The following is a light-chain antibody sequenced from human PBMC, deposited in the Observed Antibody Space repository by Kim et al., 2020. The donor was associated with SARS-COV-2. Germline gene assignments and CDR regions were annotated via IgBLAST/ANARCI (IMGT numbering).Light chain of an antibody. Sequence: PGERATRSGRASEGISDNLAWYQQKPGQAPRLLIYGASTRATGIPARFRGSGSGTEFTLIITTLQSEDFAMYYCQQYKIWPPLTFGGGTKVDIK. CDR2: GAS. V-gene: IGKV3D-15*01. CDR1: EGISDN. CDR3: QQYKIWPPLT. J-gene: IGKJ4*01.